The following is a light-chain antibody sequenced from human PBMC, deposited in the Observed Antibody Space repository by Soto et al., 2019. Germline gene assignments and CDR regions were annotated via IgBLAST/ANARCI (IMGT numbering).Light chain of an antibody. V-gene: IGKV3-11*01. CDR1: QSVSSY. CDR3: QQRSNWPPLFT. Sequence: EIVLTQSPATLSLSPGERATLSCRASQSVSSYLAWYQQKPGQAPRLLIYDASNRATGIPARFSGSGSGTDFTLLISSLEPEDFSVYYCQQRSNWPPLFTFGPGTKVDIK. J-gene: IGKJ3*01. CDR2: DAS.